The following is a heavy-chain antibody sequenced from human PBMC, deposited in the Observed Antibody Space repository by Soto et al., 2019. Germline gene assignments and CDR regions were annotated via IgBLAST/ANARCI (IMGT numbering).Heavy chain of an antibody. J-gene: IGHJ6*03. CDR3: ARGPVVAATLFYYYYYMDV. D-gene: IGHD2-15*01. CDR1: GYTFTSYD. CDR2: MNPNSGNT. Sequence: ASVKVSCKASGYTFTSYDINWVRQATGQGLEWMGWMNPNSGNTGYAQKFQGRVTMTRNTSISTAYMELSSLRSEDTAVYYCARGPVVAATLFYYYYYMDVWGKGTTVTVSS. V-gene: IGHV1-8*01.